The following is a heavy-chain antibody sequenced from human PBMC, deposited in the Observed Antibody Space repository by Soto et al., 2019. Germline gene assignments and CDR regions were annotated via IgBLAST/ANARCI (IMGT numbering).Heavy chain of an antibody. CDR3: ARGRGSTGYLGREHYFDY. Sequence: EVQVVESGGGLVQPGGSLRLSCAASGFSVTNNYMNWVRQAPGKGLEWVSIIDIGGNTYYADSVKDRFTISRDNSSDTLYLHMDGMRAEDTAVYYCARGRGSTGYLGREHYFDYWGQGTLVTVSP. D-gene: IGHD2-2*01. CDR2: IDIGGNT. CDR1: GFSVTNNY. V-gene: IGHV3-66*01. J-gene: IGHJ4*02.